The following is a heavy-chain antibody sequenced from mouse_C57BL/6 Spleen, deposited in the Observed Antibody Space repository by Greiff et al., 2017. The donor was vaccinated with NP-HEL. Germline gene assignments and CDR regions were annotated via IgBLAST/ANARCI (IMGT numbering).Heavy chain of an antibody. Sequence: EVKLMESGPGLAKPSQTLSLTCSVTGYSITSDYWNWIRKFPGNKLEYMGYISYSGSTYYNPSLKSRISITRDTSKNQYYLQLNSVTTEDTATYYCARYRDYGSRTRYFDVWGTGTTVTVSS. J-gene: IGHJ1*03. CDR1: GYSITSDY. D-gene: IGHD1-1*01. CDR3: ARYRDYGSRTRYFDV. CDR2: ISYSGST. V-gene: IGHV3-8*01.